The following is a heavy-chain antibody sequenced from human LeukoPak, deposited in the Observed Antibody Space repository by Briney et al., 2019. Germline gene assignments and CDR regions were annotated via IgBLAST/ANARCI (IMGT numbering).Heavy chain of an antibody. Sequence: SETLSLTCAVYGGSFSGYYWNWIRQPPGKGLEWIWEINHSGNTNYTPSLKSRVTISVDTSKNQFSLKLSSVTAADTAVYYCATTASGIAVAGKSDYWGQGTLVTVSS. CDR3: ATTASGIAVAGKSDY. D-gene: IGHD6-19*01. CDR1: GGSFSGYY. J-gene: IGHJ4*02. V-gene: IGHV4-34*01. CDR2: INHSGNT.